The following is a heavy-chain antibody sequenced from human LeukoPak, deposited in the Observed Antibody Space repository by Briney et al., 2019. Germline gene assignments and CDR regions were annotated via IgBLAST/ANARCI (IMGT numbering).Heavy chain of an antibody. V-gene: IGHV4-59*08. CDR3: AGPGGAFDY. CDR2: IYYSGNT. CDR1: GGSISTYY. J-gene: IGHJ4*02. D-gene: IGHD3-16*01. Sequence: PSETLSLTCTVSGGSISTYYWSWIRQPPGKGLEWIGYIYYSGNTNYNPSLKSRVSISVDTSKNQFSLQLSSVTAADTAVYYCAGPGGAFDYWGQGTLVTVSS.